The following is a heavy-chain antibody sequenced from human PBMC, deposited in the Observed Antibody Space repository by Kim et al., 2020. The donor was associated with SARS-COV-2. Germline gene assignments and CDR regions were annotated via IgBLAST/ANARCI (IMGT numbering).Heavy chain of an antibody. Sequence: QGRVTITADESTSTAYMELSSLRSEDTAVYYCARVRGRITIFGVGYMDVWGKGTTVTVSS. CDR3: ARVRGRITIFGVGYMDV. J-gene: IGHJ6*03. V-gene: IGHV1-69*01. D-gene: IGHD3-3*01.